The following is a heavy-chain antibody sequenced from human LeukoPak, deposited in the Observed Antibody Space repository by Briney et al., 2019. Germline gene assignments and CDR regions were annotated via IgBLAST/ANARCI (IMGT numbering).Heavy chain of an antibody. CDR2: IYHSGNT. CDR1: GGSISSYY. CDR3: ARSIIVVAAAGALDI. Sequence: SETLSLTCTVSGGSISSYYWSWIRQPPGKGLEWIGYIYHSGNTNSNPSLKSRVTISVDTTKNQFSLKLSSVTAADTAVYYCARSIIVVAAAGALDIWGQGTMVTVSS. V-gene: IGHV4-59*08. D-gene: IGHD2-21*02. J-gene: IGHJ3*02.